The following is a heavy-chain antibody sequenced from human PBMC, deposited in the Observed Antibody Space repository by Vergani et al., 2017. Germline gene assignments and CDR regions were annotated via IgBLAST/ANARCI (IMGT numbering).Heavy chain of an antibody. J-gene: IGHJ3*02. Sequence: QVQLVESGGGVVQPGRSLRLSCAASGFTFSSYAMHWVRQAPGKGLGWVAVISYDGSNKYYADSVKGRFTISRDNSKNTLYLQMNSLRAEDTAVYYCARERDYGDYFLMGAFDIWGQGTMVTVSS. CDR1: GFTFSSYA. CDR2: ISYDGSNK. V-gene: IGHV3-30-3*01. D-gene: IGHD4-17*01. CDR3: ARERDYGDYFLMGAFDI.